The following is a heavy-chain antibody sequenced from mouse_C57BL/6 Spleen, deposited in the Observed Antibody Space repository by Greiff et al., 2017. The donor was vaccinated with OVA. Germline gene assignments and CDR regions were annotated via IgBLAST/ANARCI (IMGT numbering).Heavy chain of an antibody. J-gene: IGHJ1*03. CDR2: ISSGGSYT. CDR1: GFTFSSYG. V-gene: IGHV5-6*01. D-gene: IGHD2-5*01. Sequence: EVQGVESGGDLVKPGGSLKLSCAASGFTFSSYGMSWVRQTPDKRLEWVATISSGGSYTYYPDSVKGRFTISRDNAKNTLYLQMSSLKSEDTAMYYCARHRNSNYVGWYFDVWGTGTTVTVSS. CDR3: ARHRNSNYVGWYFDV.